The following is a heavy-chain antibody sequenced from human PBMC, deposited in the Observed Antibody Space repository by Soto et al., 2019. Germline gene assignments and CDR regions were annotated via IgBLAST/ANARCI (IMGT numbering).Heavy chain of an antibody. J-gene: IGHJ4*02. CDR1: GFTFSSYG. CDR3: AREKRWYGYYFDY. Sequence: GGSLRLSCAASGFTFSSYGMHWVRQAPGKGLEWVAVIWYDGSNKYYADSVKGRFTISRDNSKNTLYLQMNSLRAEDTAVYYCAREKRWYGYYFDYWGQGTLVTVSS. CDR2: IWYDGSNK. D-gene: IGHD6-13*01. V-gene: IGHV3-33*01.